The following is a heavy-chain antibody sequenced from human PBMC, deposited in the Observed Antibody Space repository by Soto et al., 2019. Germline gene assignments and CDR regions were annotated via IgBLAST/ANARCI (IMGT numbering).Heavy chain of an antibody. CDR1: GGSITGAYY. V-gene: IGHV4-31*03. Sequence: QVQLQESGPGLVKSSETLSLTCNVSGGSITGAYYWNWIRQHPGKGLEWIGSIHYRGSTYYNPSLKSRITISLDRSNNQFSLKLSSVTAADTAVYYCVRVRDSFGLDVWGQGTTVTVSS. J-gene: IGHJ6*02. D-gene: IGHD2-15*01. CDR2: IHYRGST. CDR3: VRVRDSFGLDV.